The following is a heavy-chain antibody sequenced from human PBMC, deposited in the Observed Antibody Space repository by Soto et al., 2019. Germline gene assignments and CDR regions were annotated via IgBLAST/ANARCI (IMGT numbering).Heavy chain of an antibody. V-gene: IGHV1-3*01. CDR3: ARAGVATIFGMDV. CDR2: INAGNGNT. J-gene: IGHJ6*02. D-gene: IGHD5-12*01. CDR1: VYTLTSYA. Sequence: XSVKGSCKASVYTLTSYAMHWVRQAPGQSLEWMGWINAGNGNTKYSQKFQGRVTITRDTSASTAYMELSSLRSEDTAVYYCARAGVATIFGMDVWGQGTTVTVSS.